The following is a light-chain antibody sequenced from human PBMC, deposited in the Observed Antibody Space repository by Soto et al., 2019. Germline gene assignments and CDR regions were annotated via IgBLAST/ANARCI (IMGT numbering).Light chain of an antibody. CDR2: EVS. CDR1: SSDVGGYNY. CDR3: SSYTGSSTPYV. V-gene: IGLV2-14*01. Sequence: QSVLAQPASVSGSPGQSITISCTGTSSDVGGYNYVSWYQQHPGKAPKLMIYEVSNRPSGVSNRFSGSKSGNTASLTISGLQAEDEADYYCSSYTGSSTPYVFGTGTKVTVL. J-gene: IGLJ1*01.